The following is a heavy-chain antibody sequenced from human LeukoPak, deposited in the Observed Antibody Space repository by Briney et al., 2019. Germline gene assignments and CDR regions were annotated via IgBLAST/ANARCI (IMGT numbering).Heavy chain of an antibody. V-gene: IGHV4-39*01. CDR3: ARHRRGKSGLVLDY. CDR1: GGSISSSSYY. J-gene: IGHJ4*02. Sequence: SETLSLTCTVSGGSISSSSYYWGWIRQPPGKGLEWIGSIYYSGSTYYNPSLKSRVTISVDTSKNQFSLKLSSVTAADTAVYYCARHRRGKSGLVLDYWGQGALVTVSS. D-gene: IGHD6-6*01. CDR2: IYYSGST.